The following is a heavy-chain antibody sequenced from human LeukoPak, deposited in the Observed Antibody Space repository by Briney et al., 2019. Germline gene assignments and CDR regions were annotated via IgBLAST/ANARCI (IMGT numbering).Heavy chain of an antibody. Sequence: PSETLSLTCTVSGDSISRNIYYWGWIRQPPGKGLEWIANVFYTGSTYYNPSLKSRVTISVDTSKNQFSLKLSSVTDADTAVYYCAKVSFDILTGYYKNFYYMDVWGKGTTVTVSS. J-gene: IGHJ6*03. V-gene: IGHV4-39*07. CDR3: AKVSFDILTGYYKNFYYMDV. D-gene: IGHD3-9*01. CDR1: GDSISRNIYY. CDR2: VFYTGST.